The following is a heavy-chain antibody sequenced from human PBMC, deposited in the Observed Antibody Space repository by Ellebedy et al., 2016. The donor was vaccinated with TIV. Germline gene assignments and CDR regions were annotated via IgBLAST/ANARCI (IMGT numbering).Heavy chain of an antibody. CDR1: GGSFSGYF. Sequence: MPSETLSLTCAVSGGSFSGYFWSWIRQPPGKGLEWIGDINHSGSTNYNPSLTSRVTISVDTSKNQFPLKLSSVTAADTAVYYCARQGYRGYSYGATYTPFDYWGQGTLVTVSS. J-gene: IGHJ4*02. D-gene: IGHD5-18*01. V-gene: IGHV4-34*01. CDR2: INHSGST. CDR3: ARQGYRGYSYGATYTPFDY.